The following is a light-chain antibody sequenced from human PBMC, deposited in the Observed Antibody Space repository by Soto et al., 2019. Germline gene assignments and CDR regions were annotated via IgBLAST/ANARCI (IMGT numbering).Light chain of an antibody. CDR2: AAS. CDR3: QQYYSYPIT. CDR1: QGITNY. Sequence: DIQMTQSPSSLSASVGYRFTITCRASQGITNYLNWYQLKPGKAPELLIYAASSLQSGVPSRFSGSGSGTDFTLTISCLQSEDFATYYCQQYYSYPITFGQGTRLEIK. V-gene: IGKV1-16*01. J-gene: IGKJ5*01.